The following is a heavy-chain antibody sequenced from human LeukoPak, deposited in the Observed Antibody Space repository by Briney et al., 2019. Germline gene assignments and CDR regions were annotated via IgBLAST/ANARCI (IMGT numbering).Heavy chain of an antibody. CDR1: GYTFTGYY. CDR3: AKASPDDAFDI. CDR2: INPNSGGT. V-gene: IGHV1-2*02. Sequence: ASVKVSCKASGYTFTGYYMHWVRQAPGQGLEWMGWINPNSGGTNYAQKFQGRVTMNMDTSISTAYMELSRLRADDRDVYDCAKASPDDAFDIWGQGTMVTVSS. J-gene: IGHJ3*02.